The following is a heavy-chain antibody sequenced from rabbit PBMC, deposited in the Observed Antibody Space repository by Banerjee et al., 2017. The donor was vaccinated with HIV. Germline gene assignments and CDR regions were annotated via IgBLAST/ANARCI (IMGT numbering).Heavy chain of an antibody. CDR2: IYGGDGGST. CDR1: GFSFSSSYY. Sequence: QSLEESGGGLVRPGASLTLTCKASGFSFSSSYYMCWVRQAPGKGLESIACIYGGDGGSTWYASWAKGRFTISKTSSTTVTLQVTSLTAADTATYFCARGSAAMTMVITGFYFNLWGQGTLVTVS. CDR3: ARGSAAMTMVITGFYFNL. D-gene: IGHD2-1*01. V-gene: IGHV1S40*01. J-gene: IGHJ4*01.